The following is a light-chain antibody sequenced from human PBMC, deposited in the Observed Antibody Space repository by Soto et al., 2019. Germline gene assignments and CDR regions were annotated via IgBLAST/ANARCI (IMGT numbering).Light chain of an antibody. J-gene: IGKJ1*01. V-gene: IGKV1-5*03. CDR3: QQYNSYSL. CDR1: QSISSW. CDR2: KAS. Sequence: DIQMTQSPSTQSASVGGRVTITCRASQSISSWLAWYQQKPGKAPKLLIYKASSLESGVPSRFSGSGSGTEFTLTISSLQPDDFATYYCQQYNSYSLFGQGTKV.